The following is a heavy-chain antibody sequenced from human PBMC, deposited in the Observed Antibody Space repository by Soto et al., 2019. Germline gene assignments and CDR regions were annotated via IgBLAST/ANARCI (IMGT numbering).Heavy chain of an antibody. CDR3: ARSITIFLPVSSPLPCLRVRYGIPAPPHHGYRLL. V-gene: IGHV2-5*01. J-gene: IGHJ2*01. CDR2: IYWNDDK. CDR1: WLSFSSRREG. D-gene: IGHD3-9*01. Sequence: TQRVRQECRSWWLSFSSRREGVGWIRQPPGKALEWLALIYWNDDKRYSPSLKSRLTITKDTSKNQVVLTMTNMDPVDTATYYCARSITIFLPVSSPLPCLRVRYGIPAPPHHGYRLLW.